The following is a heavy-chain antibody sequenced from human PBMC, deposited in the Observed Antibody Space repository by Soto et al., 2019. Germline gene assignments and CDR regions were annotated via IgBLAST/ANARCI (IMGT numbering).Heavy chain of an antibody. CDR1: GGTFSSYA. J-gene: IGHJ6*02. Sequence: SVKVSCKASGGTFSSYAISWVRQAPGQGLEWMGGIIPIFGTANYAQKFQGRVTITADESTSTAYMELSSLRSEDTGAYYCASGASYGMEVWGQGTTVTVSS. D-gene: IGHD3-10*01. CDR2: IIPIFGTA. V-gene: IGHV1-69*13. CDR3: ASGASYGMEV.